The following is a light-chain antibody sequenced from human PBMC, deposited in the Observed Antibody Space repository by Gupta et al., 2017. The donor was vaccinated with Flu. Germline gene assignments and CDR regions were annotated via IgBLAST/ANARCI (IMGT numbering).Light chain of an antibody. CDR2: GAS. Sequence: EIVLTQSPGTLSLSPGERATFSCRASQSVRSSYLAWYQQKPGQAPRLLIYGASSRATGIPDRFSGSGSGTDFTLTISRLEPEDFAVYYCQQDGSSPLTFGGGTKVEIK. V-gene: IGKV3-20*01. CDR1: QSVRSSY. CDR3: QQDGSSPLT. J-gene: IGKJ4*01.